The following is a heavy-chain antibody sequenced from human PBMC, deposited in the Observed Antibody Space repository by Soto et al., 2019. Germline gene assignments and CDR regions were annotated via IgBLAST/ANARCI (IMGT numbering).Heavy chain of an antibody. CDR3: ARGGIGMVRTFDH. J-gene: IGHJ4*02. D-gene: IGHD3-10*01. CDR1: GFTVSSTY. V-gene: IGHV3-53*01. CDR2: IFSSGES. Sequence: GGSLRLSCAASGFTVSSTYMSWVRQAPGKGLEWVSIIFSSGESFYADSVKGRFTISRDSSDNTVYLRVNSLKAEDTAVYYCARGGIGMVRTFDHWGQGTLVTVSS.